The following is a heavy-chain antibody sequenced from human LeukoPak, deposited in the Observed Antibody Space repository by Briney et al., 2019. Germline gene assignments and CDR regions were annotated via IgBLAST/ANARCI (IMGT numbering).Heavy chain of an antibody. Sequence: SETLSLTCTVSGGSIRSYYWSWIRQPPGKGLEWIGYIYYSGSTNYNPSLKSRVTISVDTSKNQFSLKLSSVTAADTAVYYCARDLENIAARQGYWGQGTLVTVSS. V-gene: IGHV4-59*12. CDR1: GGSIRSYY. CDR3: ARDLENIAARQGY. J-gene: IGHJ4*02. D-gene: IGHD6-6*01. CDR2: IYYSGST.